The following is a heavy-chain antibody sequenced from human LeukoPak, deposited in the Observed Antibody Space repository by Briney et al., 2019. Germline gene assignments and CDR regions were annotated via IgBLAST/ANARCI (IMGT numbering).Heavy chain of an antibody. V-gene: IGHV3-73*01. CDR2: IKSKANSYAT. CDR3: TSLPPEVPFQH. CDR1: GFTFSGSA. Sequence: GGALKLSCAASGFTFSGSAMHWVRQASAKGLEWVGRIKSKANSYATAYAASVKGRFTISRDDSKNTAYLQMNSLKTEDTAVYYCTSLPPEVPFQHWGQGTLVTVSS. J-gene: IGHJ1*01.